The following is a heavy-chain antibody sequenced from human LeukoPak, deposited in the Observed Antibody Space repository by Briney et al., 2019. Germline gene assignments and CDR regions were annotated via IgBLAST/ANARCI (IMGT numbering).Heavy chain of an antibody. Sequence: GASVKVSCKASGYTFTTHVISWVRQAPGQGLEWMGWISASNGNTNYAQKLQGRVTMTTDTSTSTAYMELRSLRSDDTAVYYCARAPERLGWFDPWGQGTLVTVSS. V-gene: IGHV1-18*01. CDR1: GYTFTTHV. J-gene: IGHJ5*02. CDR3: ARAPERLGWFDP. D-gene: IGHD1-1*01. CDR2: ISASNGNT.